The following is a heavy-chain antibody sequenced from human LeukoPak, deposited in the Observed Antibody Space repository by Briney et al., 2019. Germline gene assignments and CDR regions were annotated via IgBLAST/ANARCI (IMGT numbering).Heavy chain of an antibody. CDR2: IYYSGST. Sequence: SETLSLTCTVSGGSNSSYYWSWIRQPPGKGLEWIGYIYYSGSTNYNPSLKSRVTISVDTSKNQFSLKLSSVTAADTAVYYCARVERESSSWYPFDYWGQGTLVTVSS. J-gene: IGHJ4*02. D-gene: IGHD6-13*01. CDR3: ARVERESSSWYPFDY. V-gene: IGHV4-59*01. CDR1: GGSNSSYY.